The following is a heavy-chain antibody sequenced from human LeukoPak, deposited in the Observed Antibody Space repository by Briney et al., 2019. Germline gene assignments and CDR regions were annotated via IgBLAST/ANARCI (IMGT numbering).Heavy chain of an antibody. CDR2: INPNSGGT. J-gene: IGHJ4*02. CDR3: ARGGELPN. CDR1: GYTFTGYY. D-gene: IGHD1-26*01. V-gene: IGHV1-2*02. Sequence: ASVTVSYKASGYTFTGYYMDWVRQAPGQGVEGMGWINPNSGGTNYAQKFQGRVTITRYTSISTAYMELSRLRSDDTAVYYCARGGELPNWGQGTLVTASS.